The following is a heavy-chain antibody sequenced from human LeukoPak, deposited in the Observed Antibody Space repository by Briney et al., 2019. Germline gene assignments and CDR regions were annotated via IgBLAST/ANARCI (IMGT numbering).Heavy chain of an antibody. CDR3: AKQEGWDLGNYYADH. J-gene: IGHJ5*02. D-gene: IGHD1-26*01. CDR1: GYSFTSYW. CDR2: IFGDGGGD. V-gene: IGHV3-23*01. Sequence: GESLKISCKGSGYSFTSYWIGWVRQMPGKGLEWISTIFGDGGGDYYADSVRGRFTMSRDNSKNTLYLQMNSLRGDDTAVYYCAKQEGWDLGNYYADHWGRGTLVTVSS.